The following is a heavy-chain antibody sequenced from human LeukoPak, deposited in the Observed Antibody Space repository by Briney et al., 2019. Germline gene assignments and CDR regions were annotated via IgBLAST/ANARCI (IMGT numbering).Heavy chain of an antibody. CDR3: ASQTAIFGRDSDAFDI. CDR1: VGSISSHY. CDR2: IYYIGST. D-gene: IGHD3-3*01. J-gene: IGHJ3*02. Sequence: SETLSLTCTVSVGSISSHYWSWIRQPPGKGLGWIGYIYYIGSTNYNPSLKSRVAISVDTSKTQSSLKLRSVTAAATAVYYCASQTAIFGRDSDAFDIWGQGKMVTVSS. V-gene: IGHV4-59*11.